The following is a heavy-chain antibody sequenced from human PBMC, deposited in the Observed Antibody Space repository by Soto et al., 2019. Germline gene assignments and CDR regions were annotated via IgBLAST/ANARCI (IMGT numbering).Heavy chain of an antibody. CDR2: IDPSDSYT. J-gene: IGHJ6*02. V-gene: IGHV5-10-1*01. D-gene: IGHD2-15*01. CDR1: GYSFTSYW. CDR3: ARTVCSGGSCSWYYYYGMDV. Sequence: PGESLKISCKGSGYSFTSYWISRVRQMPGKGLEWMGRIDPSDSYTNYSPSFQGHVIISADKSISTAYLQWSSLKASDTAMYYCARTVCSGGSCSWYYYYGMDVWGQGTTVTVSS.